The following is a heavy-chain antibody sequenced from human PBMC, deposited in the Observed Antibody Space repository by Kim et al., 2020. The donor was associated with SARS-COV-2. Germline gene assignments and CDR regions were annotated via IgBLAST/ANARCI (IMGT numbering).Heavy chain of an antibody. V-gene: IGHV1-2*02. CDR1: GYTFTGYY. D-gene: IGHD1-1*01. J-gene: IGHJ4*02. CDR2: INPNSGGT. CDR3: ARVVLKNEYYFDY. Sequence: ASVKVSCKASGYTFTGYYMHWVRQAPGQGLEWMGWINPNSGGTNYAQKFQGRVTMTRDTSISTAYMELSRLRSDDTAVYYCARVVLKNEYYFDYWGQGTLVTVSS.